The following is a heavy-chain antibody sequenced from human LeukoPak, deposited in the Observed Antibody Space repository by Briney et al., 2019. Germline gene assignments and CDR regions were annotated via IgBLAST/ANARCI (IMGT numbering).Heavy chain of an antibody. V-gene: IGHV4-30-2*01. J-gene: IGHJ3*02. D-gene: IGHD2-8*01. CDR2: IYHSGST. CDR1: GGSISSGGYS. Sequence: SETLSLTCAVSGGSISSGGYSWSWIRQPPGKGLEWIGYIYHSGSTYYNPSLKSRVTISVDTSKNQFSLKLSSVTAADTAVYYCARDGVLFDAFDIWGQGTMVTVSS. CDR3: ARDGVLFDAFDI.